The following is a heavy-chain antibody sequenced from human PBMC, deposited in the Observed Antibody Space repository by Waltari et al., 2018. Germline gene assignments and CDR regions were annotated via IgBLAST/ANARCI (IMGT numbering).Heavy chain of an antibody. CDR3: AGRADRTIFGVVGWFDP. CDR2: IIHIFGTA. D-gene: IGHD3-3*01. J-gene: IGHJ5*02. Sequence: QVQLVQSGAEVKKPGSSVKVSCKASGGTFSSYAISWVRQAPGQGLEWMGGIIHIFGTANYAQKFQGRVTITADESTSTAYMELSSMRSEDTAVYYCAGRADRTIFGVVGWFDPWGQGTLVTVSS. CDR1: GGTFSSYA. V-gene: IGHV1-69*01.